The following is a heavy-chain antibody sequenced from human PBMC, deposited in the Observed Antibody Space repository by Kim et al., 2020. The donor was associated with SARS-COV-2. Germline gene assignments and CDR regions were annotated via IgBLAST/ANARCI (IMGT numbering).Heavy chain of an antibody. CDR2: IDGSDGTT. D-gene: IGHD2-2*03. Sequence: GGSLRLSCTTSGFTFTGYAMSWVRQAPGKWLEWVSSIDGSDGTTYYVDSVKGRFTISRDNSKNTLYLQMNSLRADDTAVSYCMNGGLGWILDPWYHGTRV. V-gene: IGHV3-23*01. CDR3: MNGGLGWILDP. CDR1: GFTFTGYA. J-gene: IGHJ5*02.